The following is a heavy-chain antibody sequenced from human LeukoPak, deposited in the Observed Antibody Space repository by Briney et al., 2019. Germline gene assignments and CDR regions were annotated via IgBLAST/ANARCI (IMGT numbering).Heavy chain of an antibody. D-gene: IGHD1-26*01. CDR2: IYYSGST. CDR1: GGSISSYY. Sequence: SETLSLTCTISGGSISSYYWSWIRQPPGKGLEWIGYIYYSGSTYYNPSLKSRVTISVDTSKNQFSLKLSSVTAADTAVYYCARGPLARQWELHRGYFDYWGQGTLVTVSS. CDR3: ARGPLARQWELHRGYFDY. V-gene: IGHV4-59*12. J-gene: IGHJ4*02.